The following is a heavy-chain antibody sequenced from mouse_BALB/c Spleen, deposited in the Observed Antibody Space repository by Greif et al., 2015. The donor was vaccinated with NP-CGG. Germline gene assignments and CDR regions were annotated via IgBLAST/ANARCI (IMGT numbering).Heavy chain of an antibody. D-gene: IGHD3-2*01. CDR1: GYAFSNYW. CDR2: IYPGDGDT. CDR3: AREGQLGLRLYAMDY. Sequence: QVQLKQSGAELVRPGSSVKISCKASGYAFSNYWMNWVKQRPGQGLEWIGQIYPGDGDTNYNGKFKGKATLTADKSSSTAYMQLSSLTSEDSAVYFCAREGQLGLRLYAMDYWGQGTSVTVSS. J-gene: IGHJ4*01. V-gene: IGHV1-80*01.